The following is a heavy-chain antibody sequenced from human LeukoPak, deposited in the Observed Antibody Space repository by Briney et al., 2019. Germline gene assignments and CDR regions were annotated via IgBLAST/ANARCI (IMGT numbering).Heavy chain of an antibody. D-gene: IGHD2-8*02. J-gene: IGHJ5*02. CDR2: INVNSGAT. CDR1: GYTFTGYF. V-gene: IGHV1-2*02. Sequence: ASVRVSCKASGYTFTGYFMHWVRQAPGQGLEWMGWINVNSGATKYAQKFQGRVTMTRDTSVSTAYMDLSSLRSDDTDVYYCAADNTGNPPYDPWGQGTLVTVSS. CDR3: AADNTGNPPYDP.